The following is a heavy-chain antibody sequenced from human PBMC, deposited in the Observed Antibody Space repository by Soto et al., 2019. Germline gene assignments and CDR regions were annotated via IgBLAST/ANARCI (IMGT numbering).Heavy chain of an antibody. CDR1: GFTFSSYG. CDR3: AKDAGGTFYYYYGMDDV. Sequence: PGGSLRLSCAASGFTFSSYGMHWVRQAPGKGLEWVAVISYDGSNKYYADSVKGRFTISRDNSKNTLYLQMNSQRAEDTAVYYCAKDAGGTFYYYYGMDDVWGQGTTVTSP. V-gene: IGHV3-30*18. J-gene: IGHJ6*02. D-gene: IGHD3-16*01. CDR2: ISYDGSNK.